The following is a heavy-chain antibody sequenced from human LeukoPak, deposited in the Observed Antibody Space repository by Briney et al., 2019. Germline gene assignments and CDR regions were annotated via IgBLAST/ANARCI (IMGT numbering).Heavy chain of an antibody. D-gene: IGHD6-13*01. CDR1: GYTFTSYD. CDR2: MNPNSGNT. Sequence: ASVKVSCKASGYTFTSYDINWVRRATGQGLEWMGWMNPNSGNTGYAQKFQGRVTMTRNTSISTAYMELSSLRSEDTAVYYCARRLHSSRRWFDPWGQGTLVTVSS. V-gene: IGHV1-8*01. J-gene: IGHJ5*02. CDR3: ARRLHSSRRWFDP.